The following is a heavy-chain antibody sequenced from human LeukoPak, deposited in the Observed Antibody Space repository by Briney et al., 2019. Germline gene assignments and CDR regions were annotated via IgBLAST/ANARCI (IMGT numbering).Heavy chain of an antibody. Sequence: PSETLSLTCIVSGGSISNTNYYWDWIRQPPGKGPEWIGSSYYSGSTYYNPSLKSRVTISVDTSKNQFSLKLSSVTAADTAVYYCARGEAAASLDYWGQGTLVTVSS. V-gene: IGHV4-39*07. CDR2: SYYSGST. J-gene: IGHJ4*02. CDR3: ARGEAAASLDY. CDR1: GGSISNTNYY. D-gene: IGHD6-13*01.